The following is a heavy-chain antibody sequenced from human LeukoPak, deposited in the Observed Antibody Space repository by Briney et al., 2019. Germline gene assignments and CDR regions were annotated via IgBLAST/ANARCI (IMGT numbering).Heavy chain of an antibody. CDR2: IYYSGST. Sequence: SETLSLTCTVSGGSISSYYWSWIRQPPGKGLEWIGYIYYSGSTNYNPSLKSRVTISVDTSKNQFSLKLSSVTAADTAVYYCARALREYSSSWYGNERYYFDYWGQGTLVTVSS. V-gene: IGHV4-59*01. J-gene: IGHJ4*02. CDR3: ARALREYSSSWYGNERYYFDY. CDR1: GGSISSYY. D-gene: IGHD6-13*01.